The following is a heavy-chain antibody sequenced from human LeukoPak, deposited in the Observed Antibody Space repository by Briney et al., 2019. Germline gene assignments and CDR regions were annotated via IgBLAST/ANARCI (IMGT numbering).Heavy chain of an antibody. V-gene: IGHV4-39*01. D-gene: IGHD5-12*01. CDR2: IYYSGST. CDR3: AARGGYDYYYGMDV. J-gene: IGHJ6*02. CDR1: GGSVSSGSYY. Sequence: PSETLSLTCTVSGGSVSSGSYYWSWIRQPPGKGLEWIGSIYYSGSTYYNPSLKSRVTISVDTSKNQFSLKLSSVTAADTAVYYCAARGGYDYYYGMDVWGQGTTVTVSS.